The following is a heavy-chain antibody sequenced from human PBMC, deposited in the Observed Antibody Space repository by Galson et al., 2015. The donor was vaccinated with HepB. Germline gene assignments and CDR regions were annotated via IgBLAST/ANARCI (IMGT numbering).Heavy chain of an antibody. CDR1: GFTFSSYW. Sequence: SLRLSCAASGFTFSSYWMTWVRQAPGKGLEWVANIKQDGSDKNYVDSVKGRFTISRDNAKNSLYLQMDSLTAEDTAVYYCATYSSSLYGGNSWSQGTLVTVSS. J-gene: IGHJ4*02. D-gene: IGHD6-13*01. CDR3: ATYSSSLYGGNS. CDR2: IKQDGSDK. V-gene: IGHV3-7*03.